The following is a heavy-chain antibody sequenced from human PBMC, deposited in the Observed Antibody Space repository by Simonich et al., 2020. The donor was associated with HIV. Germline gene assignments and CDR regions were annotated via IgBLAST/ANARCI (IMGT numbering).Heavy chain of an antibody. D-gene: IGHD2-2*01. CDR3: ARGFYQRLYYFDY. J-gene: IGHJ4*02. Sequence: QVQLQQWGAGLLKPSETLSLTCAVYGGSFSGYYWSWIRQPPGKGLEWIGEINHSGSTNDNRSLKSRVTISVDTSKNQFSLKLSSVTAADTAVYYCARGFYQRLYYFDYWGQGTLVTVSS. CDR1: GGSFSGYY. CDR2: INHSGST. V-gene: IGHV4-34*01.